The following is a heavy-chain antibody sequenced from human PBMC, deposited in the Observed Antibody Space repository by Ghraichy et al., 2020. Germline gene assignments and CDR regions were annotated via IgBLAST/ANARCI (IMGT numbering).Heavy chain of an antibody. Sequence: GGSLRLSCAASGFTFSNAWINWVRQAPGKGLEWVGRIKSKTDGGTTDYAAPVKGRFTISRDDSKDTLYLQMNSLKTEDTAVYYCTTQKNNIVATLDYWGQGTLVTVSS. D-gene: IGHD5-12*01. CDR3: TTQKNNIVATLDY. CDR2: IKSKTDGGTT. CDR1: GFTFSNAW. J-gene: IGHJ4*02. V-gene: IGHV3-15*01.